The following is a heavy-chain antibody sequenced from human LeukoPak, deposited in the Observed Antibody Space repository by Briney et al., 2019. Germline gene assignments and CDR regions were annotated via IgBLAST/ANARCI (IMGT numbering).Heavy chain of an antibody. CDR1: GFTFSNYG. Sequence: PGRSLRLSCAASGFTFSNYGIHWVRQAPGKGLEWVAVDSFDGTNTYYADSLKGRFSVSRDNSKNTVYLQLNSLRPEDTAIYFCAKDRIQLWPRNPPHEIDFWGHGTLVAVSS. V-gene: IGHV3-30*18. J-gene: IGHJ4*01. CDR3: AKDRIQLWPRNPPHEIDF. CDR2: DSFDGTNT. D-gene: IGHD1-1*01.